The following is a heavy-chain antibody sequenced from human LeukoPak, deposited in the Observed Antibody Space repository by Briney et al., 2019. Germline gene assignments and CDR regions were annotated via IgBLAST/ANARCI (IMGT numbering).Heavy chain of an antibody. CDR1: GYTFTSYD. Sequence: ASVKVSCKASGYTFTSYDINWVRQATGQGLEWMGWMNPNSGNTGYAQKFQGRVTMTRNTSTNTGYMELSSLRSEDPAVYYCARTYYDILTGPQDYYYGMDVWGQGTTVTVSS. CDR3: ARTYYDILTGPQDYYYGMDV. J-gene: IGHJ6*02. CDR2: MNPNSGNT. V-gene: IGHV1-8*01. D-gene: IGHD3-9*01.